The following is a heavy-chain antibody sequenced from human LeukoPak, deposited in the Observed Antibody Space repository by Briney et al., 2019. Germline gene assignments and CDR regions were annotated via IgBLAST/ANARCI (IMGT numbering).Heavy chain of an antibody. D-gene: IGHD5-24*01. J-gene: IGHJ3*02. V-gene: IGHV4-31*03. CDR2: IYYGGST. CDR3: ARVPGRDDAFDI. CDR1: GGSISSGGYY. Sequence: SETLSLTCTVSGGSISSGGYYWSWIRQHPGKGLEWIGYIYYGGSTYYNPSLKSRVTISVDTSKNQFSLKLSSVTAADTAVYYCARVPGRDDAFDIWGQGTMVTVSS.